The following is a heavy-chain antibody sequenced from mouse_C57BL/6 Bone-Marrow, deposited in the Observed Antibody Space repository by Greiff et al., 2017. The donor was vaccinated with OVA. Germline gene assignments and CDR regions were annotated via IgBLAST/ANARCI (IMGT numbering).Heavy chain of an antibody. CDR3: ARCEYDGYIDY. J-gene: IGHJ2*01. CDR1: GYSIPSDY. Sequence: EVQLQESGPGLAKPSQTLSLTCSVTGYSIPSDYWNWIRKFPGNKLDYMGYISYSGSTYYNPSLKSRISITRDTSKNQYYLQLNSVTTEDTATDYCARCEYDGYIDYWGQGTTLTVSS. V-gene: IGHV3-8*01. CDR2: ISYSGST. D-gene: IGHD2-4*01.